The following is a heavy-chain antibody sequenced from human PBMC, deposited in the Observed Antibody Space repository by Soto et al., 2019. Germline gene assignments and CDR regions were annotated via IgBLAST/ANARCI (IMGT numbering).Heavy chain of an antibody. D-gene: IGHD2-15*01. CDR2: IIPILGIA. CDR1: GGTFSSYT. V-gene: IGHV1-69*02. Sequence: SVKVSCKASGGTFSSYTISWVRQAPGQGLEWMGRIIPILGIANYAQKFQGRVTITADKSTSTAYMELSSLRSEDTAVYYCARGERCSGGSCYRAEYFQHWGQGTLVTVSS. CDR3: ARGERCSGGSCYRAEYFQH. J-gene: IGHJ1*01.